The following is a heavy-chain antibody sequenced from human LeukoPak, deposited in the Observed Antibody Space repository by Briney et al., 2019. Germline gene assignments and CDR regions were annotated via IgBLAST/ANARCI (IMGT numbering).Heavy chain of an antibody. Sequence: PSETLYLTCTVSGGSISSSSYYWGWIRQPPGKGLEWIGSIYYSGSTYYNPSLKSRVTISVDTSKNQFSLKLSSVTAADTAVYYCAARHDFWSGYLTDAFDIWGQGTMVTVSS. J-gene: IGHJ3*02. CDR3: AARHDFWSGYLTDAFDI. V-gene: IGHV4-39*01. D-gene: IGHD3-3*01. CDR1: GGSISSSSYY. CDR2: IYYSGST.